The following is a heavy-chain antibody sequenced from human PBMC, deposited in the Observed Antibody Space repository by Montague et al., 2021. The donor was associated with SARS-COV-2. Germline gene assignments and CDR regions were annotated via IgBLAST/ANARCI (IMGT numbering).Heavy chain of an antibody. Sequence: SETLSLTCGVSGGSFIPYAWTWMRQPPGKGLEWIGENNFKGITNXTPSLKSRVTISVDTSKKQFSLKPSSVTAADTAVYYCARGMYGLTETTDAFDIWGQGTMVSVSS. J-gene: IGHJ3*02. CDR3: ARGMYGLTETTDAFDI. V-gene: IGHV4-34*01. D-gene: IGHD1-14*01. CDR1: GGSFIPYA. CDR2: NNFKGIT.